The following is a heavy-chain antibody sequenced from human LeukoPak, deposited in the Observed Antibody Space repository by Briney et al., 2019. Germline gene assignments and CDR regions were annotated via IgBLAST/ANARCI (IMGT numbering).Heavy chain of an antibody. Sequence: GGSLRLSCAASGFIFSNYGMNWVRQAPGKGLEWVAAISASGSATSYADSVRGRFTISRDNSKSTTYLQMNSLRAEDTAVYYCARRGGTSGWGAFDIWGQGTMVTVSS. CDR1: GFIFSNYG. D-gene: IGHD2-2*01. CDR2: ISASGSAT. J-gene: IGHJ3*02. CDR3: ARRGGTSGWGAFDI. V-gene: IGHV3-23*01.